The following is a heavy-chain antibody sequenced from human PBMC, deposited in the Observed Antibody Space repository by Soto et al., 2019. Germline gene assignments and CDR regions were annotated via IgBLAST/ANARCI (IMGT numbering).Heavy chain of an antibody. D-gene: IGHD4-17*01. V-gene: IGHV1-69*13. CDR3: LYGDYLYHGMDV. J-gene: IGHJ6*02. CDR1: GGTFSSYA. Sequence: GASVKVSCKASGGTFSSYAISWVRQAPGQGLEWMGGIIPIFGTANYAQKFQGRVTITADESTSTAYMELSSLRSEDTAVYYCLYGDYLYHGMDVWGQGTTVTVSS. CDR2: IIPIFGTA.